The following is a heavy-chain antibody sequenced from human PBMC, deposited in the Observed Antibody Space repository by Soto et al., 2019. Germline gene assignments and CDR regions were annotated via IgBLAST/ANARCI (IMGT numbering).Heavy chain of an antibody. CDR3: ARDGGRYFDWLLPYFDY. CDR2: IIPIFGTA. J-gene: IGHJ4*02. Sequence: SVKVSCKASGGTFSSYAISWVRQAPGQGLEWMGGIIPIFGTANYAQKFQGRVTITADESTSTAYMELSSLRSEDTAVYYCARDGGRYFDWLLPYFDYWGQGTLVTVSS. D-gene: IGHD3-9*01. V-gene: IGHV1-69*13. CDR1: GGTFSSYA.